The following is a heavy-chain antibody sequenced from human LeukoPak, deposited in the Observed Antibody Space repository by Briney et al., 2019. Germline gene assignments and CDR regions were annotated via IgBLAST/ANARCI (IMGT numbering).Heavy chain of an antibody. CDR2: IYYSGST. V-gene: IGHV4-39*01. Sequence: SETLSLICTVSGGSISSSSYYWGWIRQPPGKWLEWIGSIYYSGSTYYNPSLKSRVTISVDTSKNQFSLKLSSVTAADTAVYYCARQTGYGDGFDYWGQGTLVTVSS. D-gene: IGHD4-17*01. J-gene: IGHJ4*02. CDR1: GGSISSSSYY. CDR3: ARQTGYGDGFDY.